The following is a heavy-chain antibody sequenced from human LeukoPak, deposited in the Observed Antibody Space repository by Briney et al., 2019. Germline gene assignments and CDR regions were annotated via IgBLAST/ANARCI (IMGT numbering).Heavy chain of an antibody. CDR3: ASGVRVLYYYYYMDV. CDR1: GYTFTGYY. Sequence: ASVKVSCKASGYTFTGYYMRWVRQAPGQGLEWMGRINPNSGGTNYAQKFQGRVTMTRDTSISTAYMELSRLRSDDTAVYYCASGVRVLYYYYYMDVWGKGTTVTVSS. J-gene: IGHJ6*03. CDR2: INPNSGGT. D-gene: IGHD3-10*01. V-gene: IGHV1-2*06.